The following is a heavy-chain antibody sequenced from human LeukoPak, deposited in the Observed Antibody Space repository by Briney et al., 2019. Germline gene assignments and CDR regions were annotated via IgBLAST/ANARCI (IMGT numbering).Heavy chain of an antibody. J-gene: IGHJ4*02. CDR1: GGSISSSSYY. CDR3: ARDEANCSGGSCYDYFDY. CDR2: IYYSGST. D-gene: IGHD2-15*01. Sequence: PSETLSLTCTVSGGSISSSSYYWGWIRQPPGKGLEWIGSIYYSGSTYYNPSLKSRVTISVDTSKNQFSLKLSSVTAADTAVYYCARDEANCSGGSCYDYFDYWAREPWSPSPQ. V-gene: IGHV4-39*07.